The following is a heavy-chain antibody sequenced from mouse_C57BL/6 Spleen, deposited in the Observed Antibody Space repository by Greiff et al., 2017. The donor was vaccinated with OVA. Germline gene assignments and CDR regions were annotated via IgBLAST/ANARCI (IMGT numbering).Heavy chain of an antibody. D-gene: IGHD1-1*01. V-gene: IGHV1-18*01. CDR2: INPNNGGT. CDR1: GYTFTDYN. Sequence: VQLQQSGPELVKPGASVKIPCKASGYTFTDYNMDWVKQSHGKSLEWIGDINPNNGGTIYNQKFKGKATLTVDKSSSTAYMELRSLTSEDTAVYYCARSVYYYGSSPYAMDDWGQGTSVTVSS. CDR3: ARSVYYYGSSPYAMDD. J-gene: IGHJ4*01.